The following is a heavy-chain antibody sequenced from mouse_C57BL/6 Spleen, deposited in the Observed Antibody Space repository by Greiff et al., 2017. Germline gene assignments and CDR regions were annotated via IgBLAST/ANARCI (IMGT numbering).Heavy chain of an antibody. V-gene: IGHV1-82*01. CDR2: IYPGDGDT. D-gene: IGHD2-2*01. CDR3: ARSPYGYDTGRGMDY. Sequence: QVQLQQSGPELVKPGASVKISCKASGYAFSSSWMNWVKQRPGKGLEWIGRIYPGDGDTNYNGKFKGKATLTADKSSSTAYMQLSSLTSEDSAVYFCARSPYGYDTGRGMDYWGQGTSVTVSS. J-gene: IGHJ4*01. CDR1: GYAFSSSW.